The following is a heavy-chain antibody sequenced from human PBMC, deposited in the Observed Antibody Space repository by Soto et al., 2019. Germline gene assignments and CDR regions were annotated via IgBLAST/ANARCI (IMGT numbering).Heavy chain of an antibody. D-gene: IGHD6-13*01. J-gene: IGHJ6*02. V-gene: IGHV4-39*01. CDR2: IYYSGST. CDR1: GGYISSSSYY. Sequence: SETLSLTYTVSGGYISSSSYYWGWIRQPPGKGLEWIGSIYYSGSTYYNPSLKSRVTISVDTSKNQFSLKLSSVTAAGTAVCYCARLRVSSWYDYYYYGMDVWGQGTTVTVSS. CDR3: ARLRVSSWYDYYYYGMDV.